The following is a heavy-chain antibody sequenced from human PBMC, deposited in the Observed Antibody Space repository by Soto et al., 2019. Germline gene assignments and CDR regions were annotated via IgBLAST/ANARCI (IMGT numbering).Heavy chain of an antibody. V-gene: IGHV4-39*01. Sequence: SETLSLTCTVSGASLSIGTDYWGWVRQPPGKRLEWIGIIHYGGSTKYNPSLKSRVTISVDTSKNQFSLKVTSVTAADTAVYYRARRIVATETFDYWGQGTLVTVSS. J-gene: IGHJ4*02. D-gene: IGHD5-12*01. CDR3: ARRIVATETFDY. CDR1: GASLSIGTDY. CDR2: IHYGGST.